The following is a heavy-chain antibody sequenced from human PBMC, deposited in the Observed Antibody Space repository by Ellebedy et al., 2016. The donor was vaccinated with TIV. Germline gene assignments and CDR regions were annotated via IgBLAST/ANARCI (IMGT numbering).Heavy chain of an antibody. Sequence: PGGSLRLSCAASGFTFRSYGMHWVRQAPGKGLEWVAVIANDESGRHYADSVKGRFTISRDNSKNTLDLQMNSLRVEDTAVYYCVKGGYDRSGYYAPPVECWGQGTLVTASS. D-gene: IGHD3-22*01. CDR1: GFTFRSYG. CDR2: IANDESGR. V-gene: IGHV3-30*18. CDR3: VKGGYDRSGYYAPPVEC. J-gene: IGHJ4*02.